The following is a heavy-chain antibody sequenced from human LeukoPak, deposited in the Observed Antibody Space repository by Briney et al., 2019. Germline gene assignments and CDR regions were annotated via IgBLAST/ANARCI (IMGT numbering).Heavy chain of an antibody. CDR1: GGSISSYY. CDR3: ARDRYYYDSSGYYYFDY. J-gene: IGHJ4*02. D-gene: IGHD3-22*01. V-gene: IGHV4-4*07. Sequence: SETLSLTCTVSGGSISSYYWSWIRQPAGKGLEWIGRIYTSGSTNYNPTLKSRVTMSVDTSKNQFSLKLSSVTAADTAVYYCARDRYYYDSSGYYYFDYWGQGTLVTVSS. CDR2: IYTSGST.